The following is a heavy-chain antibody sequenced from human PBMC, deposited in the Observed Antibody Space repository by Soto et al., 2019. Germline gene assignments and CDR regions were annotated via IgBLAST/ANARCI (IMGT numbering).Heavy chain of an antibody. V-gene: IGHV3-30-3*01. CDR3: ARDSHCGGDCSLYYFDY. CDR2: ISYGGSKK. D-gene: IGHD2-21*02. CDR1: GFTFSTYA. J-gene: IGHJ4*02. Sequence: QVQLVESGGGVVQPGRPLRLSCAASGFTFSTYAMYWVRQAPGKGLEWVAGISYGGSKKYYADSVKGRFTISRDNTKNRLYLQMNSLRADDTAVYYCARDSHCGGDCSLYYFDYWGQGTLVTVSS.